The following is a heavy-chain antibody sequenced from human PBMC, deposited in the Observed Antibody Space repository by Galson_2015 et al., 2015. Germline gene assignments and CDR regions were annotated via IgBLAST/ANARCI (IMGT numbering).Heavy chain of an antibody. CDR1: GFTFSNYA. V-gene: IGHV3-23*01. Sequence: SLRLSCAASGFTFSNYAMNWVRQVPGEGLEWVSAFSGSGGFTYYADSVKGRFTISRDNSKNTLYLRMNSLRAEDTAVYYCAKNAASGYSSSWYADSWGQGTLVTVSS. D-gene: IGHD6-13*01. CDR3: AKNAASGYSSSWYADS. CDR2: FSGSGGFT. J-gene: IGHJ4*02.